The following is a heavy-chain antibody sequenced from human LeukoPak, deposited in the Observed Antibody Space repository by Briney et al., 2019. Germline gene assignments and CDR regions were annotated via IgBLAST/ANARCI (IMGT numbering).Heavy chain of an antibody. D-gene: IGHD1-26*01. CDR1: GYTFTAYY. J-gene: IGHJ4*02. CDR3: AREVTSSGSSLDY. CDR2: INPNSGGT. V-gene: IGHV1-2*02. Sequence: ASVKVSCKASGYTFTAYYVHWVRQAPGQGLEWMGWINPNSGGTNYAQKFQARVTMTRDTSISTAYMELSRLISDDTAVYYCAREVTSSGSSLDYWGQGTLVTVSS.